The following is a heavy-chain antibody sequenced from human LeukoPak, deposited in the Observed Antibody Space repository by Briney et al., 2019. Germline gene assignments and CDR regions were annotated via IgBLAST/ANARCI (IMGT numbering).Heavy chain of an antibody. CDR2: ISYDGSNE. D-gene: IGHD6-6*01. CDR1: GFTFSSYG. V-gene: IGHV3-30*03. Sequence: GGSLRLSCAASGFTFSSYGMHWVRQAPGKGLEWVAVISYDGSNEYYVDSVKGRFTISRDNSKNTLYLQMNGLRAEDTAVYYCARGFSSSSVVGYWGQGTLVTVSS. J-gene: IGHJ4*02. CDR3: ARGFSSSSVVGY.